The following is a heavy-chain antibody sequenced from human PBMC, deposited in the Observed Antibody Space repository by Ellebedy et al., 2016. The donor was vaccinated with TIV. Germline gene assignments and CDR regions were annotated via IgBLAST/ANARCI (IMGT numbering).Heavy chain of an antibody. CDR2: VHDRGFT. J-gene: IGHJ1*01. D-gene: IGHD1-26*01. Sequence: SETLSLXXTVSGVSIRSGDYYWSWIRQHPGKGLEWIGGVHDRGFTYHNPSIASRVTISLDTSKTQLSLNLNSLTAADTAVYYCARGPDSAKVGTWGQGTLVTVSP. CDR1: GVSIRSGDYY. V-gene: IGHV4-31*03. CDR3: ARGPDSAKVGT.